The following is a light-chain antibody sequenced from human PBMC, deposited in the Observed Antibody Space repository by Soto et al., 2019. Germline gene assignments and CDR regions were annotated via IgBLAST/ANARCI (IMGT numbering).Light chain of an antibody. CDR1: QSVSRNY. CDR2: GAS. Sequence: ETVLTQSPGTLSLSPGERATLSCRASQSVSRNYLAWYQQKPGQAPRLVIYGASSRATGIPDRFSGSGSGTDFTLTISRLEPEDFAVYYCQHYGSSPLTFGGGTKVEIK. CDR3: QHYGSSPLT. J-gene: IGKJ4*01. V-gene: IGKV3-20*01.